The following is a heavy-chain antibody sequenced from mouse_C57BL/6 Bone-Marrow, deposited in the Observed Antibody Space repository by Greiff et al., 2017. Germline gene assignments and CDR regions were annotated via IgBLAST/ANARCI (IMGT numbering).Heavy chain of an antibody. Sequence: EVKLQQSGPELVKPGASVKISCKASGYTFTDYYMNWVKQSHGKSLEWIGAINPNNGGTSYNQKFKGKATLTVDKSYSTAYIELRSLTSEDSAVYYCARGLRYYWGQGTTLTVSS. V-gene: IGHV1-26*01. CDR2: INPNNGGT. CDR3: ARGLRYY. CDR1: GYTFTDYY. D-gene: IGHD1-1*01. J-gene: IGHJ2*01.